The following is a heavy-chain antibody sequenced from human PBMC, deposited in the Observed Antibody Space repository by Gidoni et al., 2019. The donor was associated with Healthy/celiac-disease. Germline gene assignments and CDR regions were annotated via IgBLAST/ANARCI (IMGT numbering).Heavy chain of an antibody. Sequence: QVQLVQSGAEVKKPGASVTVSCKASGYTFPSYDLNWVRQATGEGLEWMGWMNPNRGNTGYAQKFQGRVTMTRNTSISTAYMELSSLRSEDTAVYYCARVSSGGYDYSPPDYWGQGTLVTVSS. CDR3: ARVSSGGYDYSPPDY. CDR2: MNPNRGNT. D-gene: IGHD5-12*01. V-gene: IGHV1-8*01. J-gene: IGHJ4*02. CDR1: GYTFPSYD.